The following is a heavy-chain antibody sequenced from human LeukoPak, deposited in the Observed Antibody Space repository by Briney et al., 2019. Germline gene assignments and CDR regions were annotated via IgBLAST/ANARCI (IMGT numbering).Heavy chain of an antibody. CDR3: AIQSVVGVAATLWFDP. V-gene: IGHV4-39*06. D-gene: IGHD2-15*01. CDR1: GGSISSSTYY. Sequence: SETLSLTCTVSGGSISSSTYYWGWIRQPPGKGREWIGPIYYDGSTSYNPSLKSRVTMSVDTSKNQFALKLNFAAAADTGGYYCAIQSVVGVAATLWFDPWGQGTLVAVS. CDR2: IYYDGST. J-gene: IGHJ5*02.